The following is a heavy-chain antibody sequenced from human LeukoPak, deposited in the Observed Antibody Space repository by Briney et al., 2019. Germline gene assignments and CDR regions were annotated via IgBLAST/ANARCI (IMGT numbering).Heavy chain of an antibody. CDR2: IIPILGIA. Sequence: SVTVSCKASGGTFSSYAISWVRQAPGQGLEWMGRIIPILGIANYAQKFQGRVTITPDKSSSTAFMEVSSMRSEDTDVYSFARDLVEYYCSGGSRYRGGWFDPWGQGTLVTVSS. D-gene: IGHD2-15*01. V-gene: IGHV1-69*04. J-gene: IGHJ5*02. CDR3: ARDLVEYYCSGGSRYRGGWFDP. CDR1: GGTFSSYA.